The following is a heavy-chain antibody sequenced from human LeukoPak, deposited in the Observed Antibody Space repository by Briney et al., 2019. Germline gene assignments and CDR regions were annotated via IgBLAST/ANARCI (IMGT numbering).Heavy chain of an antibody. V-gene: IGHV4-59*08. Sequence: PSETLSLTCSVSGGSISSYYWSWIRQPPGKGLEWIGYIYYSGSTNYNPSLKSRVTISVDTSKDQFSLKLTSVTAADTAVYYCATPDPRIAARRGSNYWGQGTLVTVSS. D-gene: IGHD6-6*01. CDR2: IYYSGST. CDR3: ATPDPRIAARRGSNY. J-gene: IGHJ4*02. CDR1: GGSISSYY.